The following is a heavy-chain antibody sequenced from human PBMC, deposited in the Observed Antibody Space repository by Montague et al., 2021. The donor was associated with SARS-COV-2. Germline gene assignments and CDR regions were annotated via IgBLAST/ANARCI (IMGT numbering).Heavy chain of an antibody. V-gene: IGHV4-59*02. D-gene: IGHD6-19*01. CDR3: ARGSGWMGNAFDI. CDR2: IYYSGST. CDR1: GGSVSSYY. J-gene: IGHJ3*02. Sequence: SETLSLTCTVSGGSVSSYYWSWIRQPPGKGLEWIGYIYYSGSTNYNPSLKSRVTISVDTSKNQFSLKLSSVTAADTAVYYCARGSGWMGNAFDIWGQGTMVTVSS.